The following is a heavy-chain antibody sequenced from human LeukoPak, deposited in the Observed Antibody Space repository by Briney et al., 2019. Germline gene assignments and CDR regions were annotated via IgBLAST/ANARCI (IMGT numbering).Heavy chain of an antibody. CDR1: GGSISSSSYY. CDR2: IYYSGST. V-gene: IGHV4-39*01. Sequence: SETLSLTCTVSGGSISSSSYYWGWIRQPPGKGLEWIGSIYYSGSTYYNPSLKSRVTISVDTSKNQFSLKLSSVTAADTAVYYCVRHVGPAATPLDYWGQGTLVTVSS. J-gene: IGHJ4*02. D-gene: IGHD2-2*01. CDR3: VRHVGPAATPLDY.